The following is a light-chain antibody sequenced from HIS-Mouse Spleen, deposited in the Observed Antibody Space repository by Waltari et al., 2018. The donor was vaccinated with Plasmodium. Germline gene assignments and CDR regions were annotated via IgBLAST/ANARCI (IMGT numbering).Light chain of an antibody. CDR2: DAS. J-gene: IGKJ2*01. CDR1: QRVSSY. Sequence: EIVLTQSPATLSLSPGESATLSCRASQRVSSYLAWYQQKPGQAPRLLIYDASNRATGIPARFSGSGSGTDFTLTISSLEPEDFAVYYCQQRSNWPPLYTFGQGTKLEIK. V-gene: IGKV3-11*01. CDR3: QQRSNWPPLYT.